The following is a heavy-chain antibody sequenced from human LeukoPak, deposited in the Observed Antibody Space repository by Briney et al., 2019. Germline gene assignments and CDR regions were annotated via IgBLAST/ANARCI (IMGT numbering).Heavy chain of an antibody. CDR2: IYPGDSDT. CDR3: ARRVGSSWQFDF. V-gene: IGHV5-51*01. Sequence: GEALKISRMVSGYTFTNYWIGWVRQMPGKGLEWMEIIYPGDSDTRYSPSFQGQVTISADKSITTAYLQWSSLKASDTAVYYCARRVGSSWQFDFWGQGTLVTVSS. CDR1: GYTFTNYW. D-gene: IGHD6-13*01. J-gene: IGHJ4*02.